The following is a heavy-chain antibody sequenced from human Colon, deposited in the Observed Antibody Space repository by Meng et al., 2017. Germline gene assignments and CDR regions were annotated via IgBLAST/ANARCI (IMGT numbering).Heavy chain of an antibody. V-gene: IGHV5-51*01. CDR2: INPVNSDT. D-gene: IGHD3-16*01. Sequence: GESLKISCKGSGYSFTSYWIGWVRQMPGKGLEWIALINPVNSDTRYGPSFQGQVAISVDTSINTAHLQLTTLKASDTALYYCAIRHAIKGATFQDWGQGTLVTVSS. CDR3: AIRHAIKGATFQD. CDR1: GYSFTSYW. J-gene: IGHJ4*01.